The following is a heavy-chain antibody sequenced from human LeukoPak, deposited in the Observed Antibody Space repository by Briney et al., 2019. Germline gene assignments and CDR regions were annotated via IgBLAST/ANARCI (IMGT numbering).Heavy chain of an antibody. CDR1: GFTFSSYW. CDR3: ARGVSGSFDY. CDR2: INSDGSRT. Sequence: PGGALRLSCAASGFTFSSYWMHWVRQAPGKGLLWVSRINSDGSRTSYADSVKGRFTISRDNAKNTLYLQMNSLRAEDTAVYYCARGVSGSFDYWGQGTLVTVSS. V-gene: IGHV3-74*01. D-gene: IGHD6-19*01. J-gene: IGHJ4*02.